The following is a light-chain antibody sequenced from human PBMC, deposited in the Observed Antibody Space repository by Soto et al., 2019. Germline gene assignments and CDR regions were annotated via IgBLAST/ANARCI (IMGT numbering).Light chain of an antibody. Sequence: DIQMTQSPSSLSASVGDRVTLTCRASQGISNYLAWYQQKPGKVPKLLIFAASTLQSGVPSRFSGTGSGTDFTLTISSLQPEDVATYYCQKYNGAPWTFGQGTKVEI. CDR2: AAS. CDR3: QKYNGAPWT. CDR1: QGISNY. J-gene: IGKJ1*01. V-gene: IGKV1-27*01.